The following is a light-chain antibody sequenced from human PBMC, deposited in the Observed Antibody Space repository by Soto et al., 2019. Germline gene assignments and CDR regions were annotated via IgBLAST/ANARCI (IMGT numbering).Light chain of an antibody. J-gene: IGKJ3*01. CDR3: QHYDNSPPSVT. CDR2: GAS. V-gene: IGKV3-20*01. CDR1: QSVRSSY. Sequence: EIVLTQSPGTLSLSPGERATLNCRASQSVRSSYLAWYQQQPGQAPRLLIHGASRRATGIPDRFSGSGSGTDFILTISRLEPEDFAVYYCQHYDNSPPSVTFGPGTKVDIK.